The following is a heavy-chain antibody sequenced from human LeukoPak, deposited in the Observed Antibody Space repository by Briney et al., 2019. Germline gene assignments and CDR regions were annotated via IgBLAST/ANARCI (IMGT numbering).Heavy chain of an antibody. CDR3: ARGAGDYDFWSGYYVYYYYYGMDV. CDR1: GYTFTSYG. D-gene: IGHD3-3*01. CDR2: ISAYNGNT. J-gene: IGHJ6*02. Sequence: ASVKVSCMASGYTFTSYGISWVRQAPGQGLEWMGWISAYNGNTNYAQKLQGRVTMTTDTSTSTAYMELRSLRSDDTAVYYCARGAGDYDFWSGYYVYYYYYGMDVWGQGTTVTVSS. V-gene: IGHV1-18*01.